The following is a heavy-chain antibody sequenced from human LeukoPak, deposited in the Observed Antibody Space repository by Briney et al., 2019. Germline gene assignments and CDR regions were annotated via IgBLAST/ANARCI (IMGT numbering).Heavy chain of an antibody. J-gene: IGHJ4*02. V-gene: IGHV3-53*01. D-gene: IGHD5-24*01. CDR2: IYSGGST. Sequence: GGSLRLSCAASGFTVSSNYMSWVRQAPGKGLEWVSVIYSGGSTYYADSVKGRFTISRDNSKNTLYLQMNSLRAEDTAVYYCARALEMATGFVDYWGQGTLVTVSS. CDR1: GFTVSSNY. CDR3: ARALEMATGFVDY.